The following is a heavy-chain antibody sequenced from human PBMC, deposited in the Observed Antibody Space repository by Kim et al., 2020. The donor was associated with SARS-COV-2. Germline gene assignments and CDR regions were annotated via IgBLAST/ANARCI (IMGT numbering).Heavy chain of an antibody. D-gene: IGHD7-27*01. V-gene: IGHV1-2*02. J-gene: IGHJ6*02. CDR2: INPNSGGT. CDR3: ASGSLWAPYYYGMDV. CDR1: GYTFTGYY. Sequence: ASVKVSCKASGYTFTGYYMHWVRQAPGQGLEWMGWINPNSGGTNYAQKFQGRVTMTRDTSISTAYMELSRLRSDDTAVYYCASGSLWAPYYYGMDVWGQGTTVTVSS.